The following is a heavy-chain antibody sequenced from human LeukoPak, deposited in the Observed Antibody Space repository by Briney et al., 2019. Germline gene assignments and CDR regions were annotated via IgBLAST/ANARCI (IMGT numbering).Heavy chain of an antibody. CDR1: GGSFSGYY. D-gene: IGHD5-24*01. Sequence: SETLSLTCAVYGGSFSGYYWSWIRQPPGKGLEWIGEINHSGSTNYNPSLKSRVTISVDTSKNQFSLKLSSVTAADTAVYYCARGRGDGYNSRDFDYWGQGTLVTVSS. CDR2: INHSGST. V-gene: IGHV4-34*01. J-gene: IGHJ4*02. CDR3: ARGRGDGYNSRDFDY.